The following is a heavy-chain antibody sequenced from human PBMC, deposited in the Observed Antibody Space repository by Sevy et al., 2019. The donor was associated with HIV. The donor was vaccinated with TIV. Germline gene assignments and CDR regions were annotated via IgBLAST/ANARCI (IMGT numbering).Heavy chain of an antibody. CDR3: AGVFPYCSGGSCYSPYDAFDI. CDR2: INPNSGST. CDR1: GYTFTGHY. J-gene: IGHJ3*02. Sequence: ASVKVSCKASGYTFTGHYMHWVRQAPGQGLEWMGWINPNSGSTDYAQKFQGRVTLTRDTSISTAYLELSRLTSEDTAVFYCAGVFPYCSGGSCYSPYDAFDIWGQGTMVTVSS. V-gene: IGHV1-2*02. D-gene: IGHD2-15*01.